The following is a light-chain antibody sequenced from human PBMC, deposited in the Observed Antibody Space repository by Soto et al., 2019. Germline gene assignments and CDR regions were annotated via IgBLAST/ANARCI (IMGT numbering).Light chain of an antibody. V-gene: IGLV1-40*01. CDR1: SSNIGAGYD. Sequence: QAVVTQPPSVSGAPGQRVTISCTGSSSNIGAGYDLHWYQQLPGTAPKLLIYGNSNRPSGVPDRFSGSKSGTSASLAITGLQAEDEADYYCQSYDSSLSSGNYVFGTGTKLTVL. J-gene: IGLJ1*01. CDR3: QSYDSSLSSGNYV. CDR2: GNS.